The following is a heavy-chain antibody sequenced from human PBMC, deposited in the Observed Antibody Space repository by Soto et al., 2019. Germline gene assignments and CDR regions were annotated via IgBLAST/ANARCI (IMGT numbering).Heavy chain of an antibody. CDR1: GFTFSSYG. CDR3: AKLSYDSSGNFRYHGY. V-gene: IGHV3-30*18. CDR2: ISYDGSNK. Sequence: QVQLVESGGGVVQPGRSLRLSCAASGFTFSSYGMHWVRQAPGKGLEWVAVISYDGSNKYYADSVKGRFTISRDNSKNXLYLQMNSLIAEDTAVYYCAKLSYDSSGNFRYHGYWGQGTLVTVS. D-gene: IGHD3-22*01. J-gene: IGHJ4*02.